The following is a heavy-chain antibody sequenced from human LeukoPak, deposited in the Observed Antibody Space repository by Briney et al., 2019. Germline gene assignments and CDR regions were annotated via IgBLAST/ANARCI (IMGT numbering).Heavy chain of an antibody. Sequence: ASVKVSCKASGYTFTGYYMHWVRQAPGQGLEWMGWINPNSGGTNYAQKFQGWVTMTRDTSISTAYMELSSLRSEDTAVYYCARDRDDVVVPAAIREPDAFDIWGQGTMVTVSS. CDR2: INPNSGGT. CDR1: GYTFTGYY. D-gene: IGHD2-2*02. V-gene: IGHV1-2*04. CDR3: ARDRDDVVVPAAIREPDAFDI. J-gene: IGHJ3*02.